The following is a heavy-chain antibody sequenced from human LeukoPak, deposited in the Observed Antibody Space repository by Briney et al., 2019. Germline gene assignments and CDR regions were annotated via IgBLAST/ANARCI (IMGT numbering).Heavy chain of an antibody. D-gene: IGHD3/OR15-3a*01. Sequence: PSVTLSLTCTVSGDSISSSNYYWGWIRQPPGKGLEWIGNIYYTGSTFYNPSLKSRVTISVDTSKNQFSLKLTSVTAADTAVYYCARQTGSGLFILPGGQGTLVTVSS. J-gene: IGHJ4*02. CDR3: ARQTGSGLFILP. CDR1: GDSISSSNYY. V-gene: IGHV4-39*01. CDR2: IYYTGST.